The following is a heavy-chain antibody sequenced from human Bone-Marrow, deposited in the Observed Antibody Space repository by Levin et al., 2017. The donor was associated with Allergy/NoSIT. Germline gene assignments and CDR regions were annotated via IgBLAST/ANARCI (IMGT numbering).Heavy chain of an antibody. D-gene: IGHD1-14*01. J-gene: IGHJ4*02. CDR2: IYSGGPSESAET. CDR1: GFTVSSKF. Sequence: GGSLRLSCAASGFTVSSKFMSWVRQAPGKGLEWVAVIYSGGPSESAETHYADSVQGRFTISRDNSKNNLYLQMNSVRPEDTALYYCATAITLDQWGQGTQVTVSS. V-gene: IGHV3-66*02. CDR3: ATAITLDQ.